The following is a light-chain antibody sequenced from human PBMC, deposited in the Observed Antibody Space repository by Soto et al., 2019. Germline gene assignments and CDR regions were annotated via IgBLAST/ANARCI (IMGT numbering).Light chain of an antibody. CDR3: QQYDSSPCT. Sequence: EIVLTQSPGTLSLSPGERVTLSCRASQSVSSTYLAWYQQKVGQAPRHLIYGASSRAAGIPDRFSGSGSGTDFTLTISRLEPEDFAVYYCQQYDSSPCTFGQGTTLDIK. J-gene: IGKJ2*02. V-gene: IGKV3-20*01. CDR1: QSVSSTY. CDR2: GAS.